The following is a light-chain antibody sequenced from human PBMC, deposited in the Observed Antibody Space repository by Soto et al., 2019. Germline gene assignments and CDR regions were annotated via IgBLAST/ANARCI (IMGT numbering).Light chain of an antibody. V-gene: IGLV1-40*01. CDR3: LSYDSSLSGSL. J-gene: IGLJ2*01. CDR1: SSNIGAGYD. Sequence: QSVLTQPPSVSGAPGQRVTIYCTGSSSNIGAGYDVHWYQQLPGTAPKLLIYGNSNRPSGVPDRFSGSKSGTSASLAITGLQAEDEADYYCLSYDSSLSGSLFGGGTKLTV. CDR2: GNS.